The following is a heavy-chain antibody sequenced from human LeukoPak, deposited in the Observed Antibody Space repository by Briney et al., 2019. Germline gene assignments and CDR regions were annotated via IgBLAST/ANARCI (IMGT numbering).Heavy chain of an antibody. V-gene: IGHV1-3*01. CDR2: INAGNGNT. CDR1: GYTFTSYA. CDR3: ARDHSSSWYFDY. Sequence: ASVTVSCTASGYTFTSYAMHWVRQAPGQRLEWMGWINAGNGNTKYSQKLQGRVTITRDTSATTAYMELSSLRSEDTAVYYCARDHSSSWYFDYWGQGTLVTVSS. J-gene: IGHJ4*02. D-gene: IGHD6-13*01.